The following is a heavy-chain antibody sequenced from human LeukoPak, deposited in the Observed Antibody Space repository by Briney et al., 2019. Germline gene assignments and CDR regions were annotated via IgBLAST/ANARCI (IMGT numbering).Heavy chain of an antibody. CDR2: TNPSTGST. V-gene: IGHV1-46*01. CDR3: AREMGIVATGGFDP. J-gene: IGHJ5*02. Sequence: ASVKVSCKASGYTFTSYYIHWVRQAPGQGLEWTGITNPSTGSTSYAQKFQGRVTMTRDTSTSTVYMELSSLRSEDTAVYYCAREMGIVATGGFDPWGQGTLVTVSS. CDR1: GYTFTSYY. D-gene: IGHD6-13*01.